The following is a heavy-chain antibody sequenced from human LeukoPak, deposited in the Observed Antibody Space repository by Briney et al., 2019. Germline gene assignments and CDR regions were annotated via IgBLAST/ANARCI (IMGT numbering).Heavy chain of an antibody. V-gene: IGHV3-74*01. CDR2: INNDGRST. J-gene: IGHJ4*02. D-gene: IGHD3-22*01. Sequence: PGGSLRLSCAASGFTVSSNYMSWVRQAPGKGLMWVSRINNDGRSTTYADSVKGRFTISRDNAKDTLYLQMNSLRPEDTAVYYCARDGGDSSGYYWGLGYWGQGTLVTVSS. CDR1: GFTVSSNY. CDR3: ARDGGDSSGYYWGLGY.